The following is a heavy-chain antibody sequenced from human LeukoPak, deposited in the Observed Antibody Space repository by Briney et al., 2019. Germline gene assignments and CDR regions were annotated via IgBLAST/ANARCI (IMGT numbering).Heavy chain of an antibody. V-gene: IGHV5-51*01. D-gene: IGHD3-9*01. Sequence: GESLKISCKGTGYSLTSYWIGWVRQMPGKGLEWMGIIYPGDSDTRYSPSFQGQVTISADKSISTAYLQWSSLKASDTAMYYCATFRYYDILTGYCDYWGQGTLVTVSS. CDR3: ATFRYYDILTGYCDY. J-gene: IGHJ4*02. CDR1: GYSLTSYW. CDR2: IYPGDSDT.